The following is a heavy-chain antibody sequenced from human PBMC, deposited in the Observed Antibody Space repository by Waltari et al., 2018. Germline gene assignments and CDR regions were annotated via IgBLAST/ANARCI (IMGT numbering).Heavy chain of an antibody. Sequence: EVELLESGGGQVKPGESLRLSCVGSGFMFESYPMTWVRQAPGKGLEWVASISAYSGYKYYADSVEGRFTVSRDNGQKSLFLQMSRLTAADTGVYYCATPHDYGDYVFDYWGRGTLVTVSS. CDR2: ISAYSGYK. D-gene: IGHD4-17*01. V-gene: IGHV3-21*02. CDR1: GFMFESYP. CDR3: ATPHDYGDYVFDY. J-gene: IGHJ4*02.